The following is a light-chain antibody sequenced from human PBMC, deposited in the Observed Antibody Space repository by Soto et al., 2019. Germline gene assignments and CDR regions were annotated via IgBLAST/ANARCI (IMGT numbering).Light chain of an antibody. CDR1: QGIRNL. CDR3: QKYSSVIT. Sequence: DIQMTQSPSSLSASVGDRVTITCRASQGIRNLLAWYQQKPGKVPKLLISAASTLESGVPSRFSGSGSGTDFTLTIPSLQPEDVPTFYCQKYSSVITFGQGTRLEIK. J-gene: IGKJ5*01. V-gene: IGKV1-27*01. CDR2: AAS.